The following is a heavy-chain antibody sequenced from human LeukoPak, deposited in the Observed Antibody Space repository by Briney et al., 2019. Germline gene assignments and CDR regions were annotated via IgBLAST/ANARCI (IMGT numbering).Heavy chain of an antibody. CDR3: ARDPSAVALGTYG. D-gene: IGHD6-13*01. CDR2: IYSGGAT. J-gene: IGHJ4*02. V-gene: IGHV3-66*01. CDR1: GVTVGNNY. Sequence: GGSLRLSCAASGVTVGNNYMIWVRQAPGKGLEWVSRIYSGGATNYADSVKGRFTISRDSSKNTPFLQLNSLRAEDTAVYYCARDPSAVALGTYGWGQGTLVTVSS.